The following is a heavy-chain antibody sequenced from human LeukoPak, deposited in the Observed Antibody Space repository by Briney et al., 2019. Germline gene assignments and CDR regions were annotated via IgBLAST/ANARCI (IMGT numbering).Heavy chain of an antibody. J-gene: IGHJ4*02. D-gene: IGHD1-26*01. CDR3: VRDCGTYRPIDY. CDR1: AFSLNTYN. CDR2: ISYTGTYI. V-gene: IGHV3-21*04. Sequence: GGSLRLSCAASAFSLNTYNMNWVRRAPGKGLQFVSSISYTGTYIYYADSVKGRFTISRDNAQSSVYLQMNSLRAEDTAVYYCVRDCGTYRPIDYWGQGTLVTVSS.